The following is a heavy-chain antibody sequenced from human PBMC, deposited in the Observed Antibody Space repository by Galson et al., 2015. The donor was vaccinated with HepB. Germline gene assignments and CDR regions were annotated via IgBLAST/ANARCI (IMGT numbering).Heavy chain of an antibody. J-gene: IGHJ6*02. CDR2: ISGYNGNT. CDR3: ARRKAGANNHYAMDV. D-gene: IGHD1-26*01. Sequence: SVKVSCKASGYTFNNYGISWVRQAPGQGLEWMGWISGYNGNTKYAQRLQGRVTMTIDPSTSTAYMELRSLRSDDTAVYYCARRKAGANNHYAMDVWGQGTSVSVS. V-gene: IGHV1-18*04. CDR1: GYTFNNYG.